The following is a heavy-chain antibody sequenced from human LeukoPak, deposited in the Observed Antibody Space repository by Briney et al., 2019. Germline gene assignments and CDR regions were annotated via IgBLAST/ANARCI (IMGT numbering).Heavy chain of an antibody. CDR3: ARDRGGGSDSSFDI. J-gene: IGHJ3*02. D-gene: IGHD2-15*01. V-gene: IGHV4-4*07. Sequence: SETLSLTCTVSGGSISSYYWSWIRQPAGKGLEWIGRINTSGSTNYNPSLKSRVTMSVDTSKNQLFLKLSSVTAADTAVYYCARDRGGGSDSSFDIWGQGTMVTVSS. CDR2: INTSGST. CDR1: GGSISSYY.